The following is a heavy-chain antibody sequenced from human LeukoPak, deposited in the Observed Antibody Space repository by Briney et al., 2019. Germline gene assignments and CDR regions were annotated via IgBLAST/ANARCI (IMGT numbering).Heavy chain of an antibody. D-gene: IGHD3-10*01. Sequence: GGSLRLSCAASGFTFSNYGMHWVRQAPGKGLEWVAIISYDGSNKYYTDSVKGRFTISRYNSKNTLYLQMNSLRTEDTAVYYCARSSFGKKNYYYGMDVWGQGPTVTVSS. CDR3: ARSSFGKKNYYYGMDV. J-gene: IGHJ6*02. V-gene: IGHV3-30*03. CDR1: GFTFSNYG. CDR2: ISYDGSNK.